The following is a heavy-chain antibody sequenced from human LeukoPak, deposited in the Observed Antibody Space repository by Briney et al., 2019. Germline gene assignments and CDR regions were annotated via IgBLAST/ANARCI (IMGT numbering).Heavy chain of an antibody. CDR2: INHSGST. CDR3: ARGLYYDFWSGYGQEYYFDY. J-gene: IGHJ4*02. D-gene: IGHD3-3*01. Sequence: SETLSLTCAVYVGSFSGYYWSWIRQPPGKGLEWIGEINHSGSTNYNPSLKSRVTISVDTSKNQFSLKLSSVTAADTAVYYCARGLYYDFWSGYGQEYYFDYWGQGTLVTVSS. CDR1: VGSFSGYY. V-gene: IGHV4-34*01.